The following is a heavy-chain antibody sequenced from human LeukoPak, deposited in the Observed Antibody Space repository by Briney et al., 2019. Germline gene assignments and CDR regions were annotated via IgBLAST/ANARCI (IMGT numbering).Heavy chain of an antibody. CDR2: IIPIFGTA. J-gene: IGHJ4*02. V-gene: IGHV1-69*13. D-gene: IGHD3-16*02. CDR3: ARDRGYDYVWGSYRFPLFDY. Sequence: SVKVSCKASGYTFTGYYMHWVRQAPGQGLEWMGGIIPIFGTANYAQKFQGRVTITADESTSTAYMELSSLRSEDTAVYYCARDRGYDYVWGSYRFPLFDYWGQGTLVTVSS. CDR1: GYTFTGYY.